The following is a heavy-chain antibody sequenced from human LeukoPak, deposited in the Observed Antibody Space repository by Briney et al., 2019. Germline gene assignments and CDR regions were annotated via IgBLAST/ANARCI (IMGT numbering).Heavy chain of an antibody. CDR2: IRSRAYGGTT. Sequence: PGGSLRLSCTASGFTFGDYAMSWVRQAPGKGLEWVGFIRSRAYGGTTEYAASVKGRFTISRDDSKSIAYLQMNSLKTEDTAVYYCARDSGYFDYWGQGTLVTVSS. D-gene: IGHD3-22*01. CDR1: GFTFGDYA. CDR3: ARDSGYFDY. V-gene: IGHV3-49*04. J-gene: IGHJ4*02.